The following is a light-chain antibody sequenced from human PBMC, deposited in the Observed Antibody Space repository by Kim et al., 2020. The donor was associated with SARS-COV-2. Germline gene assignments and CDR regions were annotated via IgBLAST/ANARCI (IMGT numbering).Light chain of an antibody. CDR3: QQYDTSKT. V-gene: IGKV3-20*01. Sequence: WSPGERATLSCRASQSISNNWLAWYQQKPDQAPSLLIYDSSTRATGIPDRFSGSGSGTDFTLTISRLEPEDFAVYYCQQYDTSKTFGQGTKVDIK. J-gene: IGKJ1*01. CDR1: QSISNNW. CDR2: DSS.